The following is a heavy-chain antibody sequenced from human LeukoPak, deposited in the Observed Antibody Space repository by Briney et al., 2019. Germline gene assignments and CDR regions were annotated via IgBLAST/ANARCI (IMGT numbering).Heavy chain of an antibody. D-gene: IGHD3-22*01. CDR3: ARHEVRYYYDSSGYRSNRFDP. J-gene: IGHJ5*02. V-gene: IGHV4-59*08. Sequence: SETLSLTCTVSGGSISSYYWSWIRQPPGKGLEWIGYIYYSGSTNYNPSLKSRVTISVDTSKNQFSLKLSSVTAADTAVYYCARHEVRYYYDSSGYRSNRFDPWGQGTLVTVSS. CDR1: GGSISSYY. CDR2: IYYSGST.